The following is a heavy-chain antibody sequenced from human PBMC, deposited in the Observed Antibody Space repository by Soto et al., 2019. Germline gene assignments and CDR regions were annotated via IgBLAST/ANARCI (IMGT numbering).Heavy chain of an antibody. Sequence: SETLSLTCTVSGGSISSSSYYWGWIRQPPGKGLEWIGSIYYSGTTYYNPSLKSRVTISVGTSKNQFSLRLSSVTAADTAVYYCARLSASGYELTFYFYGMDVWGQGTTVTVSS. V-gene: IGHV4-39*01. CDR1: GGSISSSSYY. CDR2: IYYSGTT. J-gene: IGHJ6*02. CDR3: ARLSASGYELTFYFYGMDV. D-gene: IGHD5-12*01.